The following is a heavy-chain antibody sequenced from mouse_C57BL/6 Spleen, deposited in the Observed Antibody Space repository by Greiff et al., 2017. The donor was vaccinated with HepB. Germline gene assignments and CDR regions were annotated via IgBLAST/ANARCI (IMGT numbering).Heavy chain of an antibody. V-gene: IGHV1-58*01. CDR2: IYIGNGYT. D-gene: IGHD1-1*01. J-gene: IGHJ2*01. Sequence: VQLQQSGAELVRPGSSVKMSCKTSGYTFTSYGINWVKQRPGQGLEWIGYIYIGNGYTEYNEKFKGKATLTSDTSSSTAYMQLSSLTSEDSAIYFCARKPHYYGSSPDYFDYWGQGTTLTVSS. CDR3: ARKPHYYGSSPDYFDY. CDR1: GYTFTSYG.